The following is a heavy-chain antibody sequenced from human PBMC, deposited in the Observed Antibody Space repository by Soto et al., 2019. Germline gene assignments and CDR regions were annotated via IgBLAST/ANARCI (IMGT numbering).Heavy chain of an antibody. CDR2: ISGAGDTT. D-gene: IGHD3-10*01. J-gene: IGHJ4*02. V-gene: IGHV3-23*01. CDR3: AKGRGGSGSRTPRVDF. Sequence: EVQLLESGGGLVQPGGSLRLSCAASGFTFNNYAMPWVRQAPGKGLEWVSAISGAGDTTSYADSVKGRFTVSRDGSKNTLYLQRSSLRAEDTALYNWAKGRGGSGSRTPRVDFWGQGTPVTVSS. CDR1: GFTFNNYA.